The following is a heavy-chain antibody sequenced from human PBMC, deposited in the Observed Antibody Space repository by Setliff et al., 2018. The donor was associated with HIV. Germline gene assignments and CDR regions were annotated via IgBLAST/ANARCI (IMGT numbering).Heavy chain of an antibody. D-gene: IGHD4-4*01. CDR3: ARDAFDYTAYYYSYMDV. J-gene: IGHJ6*03. Sequence: ASVKVSCKPSGYAFTSYHIHWVRQAPGQGLEWMGIINPSGGSTTYAQKFQGRVTMTRDTSTSTVYMELSSLRSEDTAVYYCARDAFDYTAYYYSYMDVWGKGTTVTVSS. V-gene: IGHV1-46*01. CDR1: GYAFTSYH. CDR2: INPSGGST.